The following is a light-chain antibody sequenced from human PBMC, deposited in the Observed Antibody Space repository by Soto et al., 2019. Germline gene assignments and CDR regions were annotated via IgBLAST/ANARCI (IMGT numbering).Light chain of an antibody. Sequence: DIQLTQSPSSLSASLGDRVTISCRASQLINGYLNWYQQKPGKAPRLLIYTASNLQSGVPSRFSGTRPGTDFTLIISDLQAEDFATYYCQQTYSPLRTFGQGTRVEIK. CDR2: TAS. CDR1: QLINGY. CDR3: QQTYSPLRT. V-gene: IGKV1-39*01. J-gene: IGKJ1*01.